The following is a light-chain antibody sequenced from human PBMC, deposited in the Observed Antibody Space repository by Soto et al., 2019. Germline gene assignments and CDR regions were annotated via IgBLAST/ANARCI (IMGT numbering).Light chain of an antibody. CDR1: SSDIGGYNS. CDR2: DVS. CDR3: SSYTDRNNLV. J-gene: IGLJ1*01. Sequence: QSALTQSPSASGSPGQSVTISCTGTSSDIGGYNSVSWCQQHPGKAPKVMIYDVSKRPSGVPDRFSGSKSGNTASLTVSALQAEDEADYYCSSYTDRNNLVFGTGTKLTVL. V-gene: IGLV2-8*01.